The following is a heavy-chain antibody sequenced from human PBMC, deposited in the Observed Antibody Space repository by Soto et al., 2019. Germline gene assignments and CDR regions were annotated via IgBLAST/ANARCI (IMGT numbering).Heavy chain of an antibody. J-gene: IGHJ3*02. CDR3: ARPVTSPDHLDI. Sequence: QVQLVQSGAEVKKPGASVKVSCKTSGYTFTNYGVSWVRQAPGQGLEWMGWISAQNGNRDYAQKFQGRVTMTTDTSTSTAYMERGKLRADDAAVYYCARPVTSPDHLDIWGQGTMVTVSS. D-gene: IGHD4-4*01. V-gene: IGHV1-18*01. CDR1: GYTFTNYG. CDR2: ISAQNGNR.